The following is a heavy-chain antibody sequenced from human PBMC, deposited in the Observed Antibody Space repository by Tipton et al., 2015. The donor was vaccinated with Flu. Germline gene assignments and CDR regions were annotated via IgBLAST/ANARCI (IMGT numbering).Heavy chain of an antibody. CDR3: ARRDLSNYVSDPKNWFDR. CDR1: GDSIRSDYF. J-gene: IGHJ5*02. V-gene: IGHV4-38-2*01. Sequence: TLSLTCDVSGDSIRSDYFWGWIRQPPGKGLEWIATIHRSGSTKYNPSLKSRVTISVDTSKNQFYLEMRSVTAADKAVYYCARRDLSNYVSDPKNWFDRWGQGTLVTVSS. D-gene: IGHD4-11*01. CDR2: IHRSGST.